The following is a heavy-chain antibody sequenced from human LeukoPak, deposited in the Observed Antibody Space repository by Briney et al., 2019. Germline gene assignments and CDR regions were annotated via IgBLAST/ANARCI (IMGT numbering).Heavy chain of an antibody. CDR2: INHSGST. CDR1: GGSFSGYY. CDR3: ARNWGIVGATRTRSDAFDI. D-gene: IGHD1-26*01. Sequence: SETLSLTCAVYGGSFSGYYWSWIRQPPGKGLEWIGEINHSGSTNYNPSLKSRVTISVDTSKIQFSLKLSSVTAADTAVYYCARNWGIVGATRTRSDAFDIWGQGTIVTVSS. V-gene: IGHV4-34*01. J-gene: IGHJ3*02.